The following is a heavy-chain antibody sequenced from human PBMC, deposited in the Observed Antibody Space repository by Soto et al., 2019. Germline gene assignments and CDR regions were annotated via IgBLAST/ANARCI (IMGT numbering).Heavy chain of an antibody. CDR1: GFTFRSYA. J-gene: IGHJ4*02. CDR2: ISRDGTNK. V-gene: IGHV3-30*04. CDR3: ARSRSGAVADSFDF. D-gene: IGHD3-10*01. Sequence: GSLRLSCAASGFTFRSYAIHWVRQAPGKGLEWVAVISRDGTNKYYVDSVKGRFTISRGNSKDTVYLQMNSLRDEDSAMFYCARSRSGAVADSFDFWGQGTLVTVSS.